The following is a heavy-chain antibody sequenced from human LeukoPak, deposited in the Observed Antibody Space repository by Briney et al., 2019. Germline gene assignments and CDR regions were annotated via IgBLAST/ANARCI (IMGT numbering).Heavy chain of an antibody. CDR2: ISAYNGNT. CDR3: ARDPPTIAVAGERVIDY. Sequence: GASVKVSCKASGYTFTSYGISWVRQAPGQGLEWMGWISAYNGNTNYAQKLQGRVTMTTDTSTSTAYMELRSLRSDDTAVYYCARDPPTIAVAGERVIDYWGQGTLVTVSS. J-gene: IGHJ4*02. V-gene: IGHV1-18*01. D-gene: IGHD6-19*01. CDR1: GYTFTSYG.